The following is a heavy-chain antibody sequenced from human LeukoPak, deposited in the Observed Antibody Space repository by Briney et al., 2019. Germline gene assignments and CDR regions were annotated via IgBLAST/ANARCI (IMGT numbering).Heavy chain of an antibody. Sequence: GGSLRLSCAASGFTLSSYSMNWVRQAPGKGLEWVSYISSSGSTIYYADSVKGRFTISRDNAKNSLYLQMNSLRAEDTAVYYCARDVDSSGILDYWGQGTLVTVSS. J-gene: IGHJ4*02. V-gene: IGHV3-48*04. D-gene: IGHD6-19*01. CDR3: ARDVDSSGILDY. CDR1: GFTLSSYS. CDR2: ISSSGSTI.